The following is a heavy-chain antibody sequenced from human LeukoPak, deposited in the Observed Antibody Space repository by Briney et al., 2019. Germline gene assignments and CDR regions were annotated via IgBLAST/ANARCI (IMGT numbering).Heavy chain of an antibody. J-gene: IGHJ6*03. V-gene: IGHV4-59*03. Sequence: SETLSLTCTVSGCSISSYYWSWIRQSPGKGLEWIGYISYTASSNYSPSLKSRVTMSVDTSKNQFSLKLSSVTAADTAVYYCAAGFRPYYYYYMDVWGKGTTVTVSS. CDR1: GCSISSYY. CDR3: AAGFRPYYYYYMDV. CDR2: ISYTASS. D-gene: IGHD3-10*01.